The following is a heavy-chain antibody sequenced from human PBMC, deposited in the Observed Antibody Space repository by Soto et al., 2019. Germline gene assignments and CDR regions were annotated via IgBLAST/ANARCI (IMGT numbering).Heavy chain of an antibody. D-gene: IGHD3-10*01. CDR3: AREVTGMAFDP. CDR2: ISYSGST. J-gene: IGHJ5*02. CDR1: GASISSHY. V-gene: IGHV4-59*11. Sequence: QVQLQESGPGLVKPSETLSLTCTVSGASISSHYWSWIRQPPGKGLEWIGYISYSGSTNYNPSLMSRVTISIDTSRNQFSLKLSSVTAADTAVYYCAREVTGMAFDPWGQGTLVTVSS.